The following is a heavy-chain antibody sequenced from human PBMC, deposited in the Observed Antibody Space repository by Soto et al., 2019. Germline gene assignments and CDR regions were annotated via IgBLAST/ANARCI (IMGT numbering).Heavy chain of an antibody. CDR1: GYTFTSYY. CDR2: INPSGGST. J-gene: IGHJ6*02. V-gene: IGHV1-46*01. Sequence: VASVKVSCKASGYTFTSYYMHWVRQAPGQGLEWVGIINPSGGSTSYAQKFQGRVTMTRDTSTSTVYMELSSLRSEDTAVYYCARDTIVVVPAAILNYYYGMDVWGQGTTVTVSS. CDR3: ARDTIVVVPAAILNYYYGMDV. D-gene: IGHD2-2*02.